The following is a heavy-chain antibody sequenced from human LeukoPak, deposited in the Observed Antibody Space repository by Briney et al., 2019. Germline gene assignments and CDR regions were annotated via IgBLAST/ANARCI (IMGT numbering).Heavy chain of an antibody. Sequence: ASVKVSCKASGYTFISYYMHWVRQAPGQGLEWMGIINPSSGSTSFAQRFQGRVTMTRDISTSTVYMALSSLRSEDTAVYYCARTVGSTARWFDPWGQGTLVPVSS. CDR3: ARTVGSTARWFDP. D-gene: IGHD1-26*01. CDR1: GYTFISYY. J-gene: IGHJ5*02. CDR2: INPSSGST. V-gene: IGHV1-46*01.